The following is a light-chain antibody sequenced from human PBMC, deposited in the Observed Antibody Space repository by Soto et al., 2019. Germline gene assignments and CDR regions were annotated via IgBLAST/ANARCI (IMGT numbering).Light chain of an antibody. V-gene: IGKV1-39*01. CDR2: AAS. J-gene: IGKJ5*01. Sequence: DIQMTQSPSSLSASVGDSVTITCRASQRILDYLNWYQQKPGKAPKLLIYAASSLQSGVPSRFSGSGSRTDFTLTISSLQPEDFATYYCQQSYSTPITFGQGTRLEIK. CDR3: QQSYSTPIT. CDR1: QRILDY.